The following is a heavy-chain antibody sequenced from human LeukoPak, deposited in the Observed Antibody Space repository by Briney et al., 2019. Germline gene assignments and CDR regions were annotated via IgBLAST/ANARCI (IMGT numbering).Heavy chain of an antibody. Sequence: PSETLSLTCTVSGGSISSGGYYWRWIRQHPGKGLEWIGYIYYSGSTYYNPSLKSRVTISVDTSKNQFSLKLSSVTAADTAVYYCARDPIAAAGGSFDYWGQGTLVTVSS. V-gene: IGHV4-31*03. CDR2: IYYSGST. J-gene: IGHJ4*02. CDR1: GGSISSGGYY. CDR3: ARDPIAAAGGSFDY. D-gene: IGHD6-13*01.